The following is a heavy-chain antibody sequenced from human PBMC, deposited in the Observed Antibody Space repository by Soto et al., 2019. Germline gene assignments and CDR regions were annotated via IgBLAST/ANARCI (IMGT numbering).Heavy chain of an antibody. CDR3: ARDGSTSYLSDDAFDI. V-gene: IGHV3-33*01. D-gene: IGHD2-2*01. J-gene: IGHJ3*02. CDR2: IWYDGSNK. Sequence: PGGSLRLSCAASGFTFSSYGMHWVRQAPGKGLEWVAVIWYDGSNKYYADSVKGRFTISRDNSKNTLYLQMNSLRAEDTAVYYCARDGSTSYLSDDAFDIWGQGTMVTVSS. CDR1: GFTFSSYG.